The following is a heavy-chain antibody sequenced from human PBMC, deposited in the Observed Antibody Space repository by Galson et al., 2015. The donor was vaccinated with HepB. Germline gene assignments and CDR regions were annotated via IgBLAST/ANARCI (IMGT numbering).Heavy chain of an antibody. V-gene: IGHV3-33*08. Sequence: SLRLSCAASGFTFSSYGMHWVRQAPGKGLEWVAVIWYDGSNKYYADSVKGRFTISRDNSKNTLYLQMNSLRAEDTAVYYCARGVYYDSSGYYRRLGDGMDVWGQGTTVTVSS. CDR2: IWYDGSNK. CDR1: GFTFSSYG. D-gene: IGHD3-22*01. J-gene: IGHJ6*02. CDR3: ARGVYYDSSGYYRRLGDGMDV.